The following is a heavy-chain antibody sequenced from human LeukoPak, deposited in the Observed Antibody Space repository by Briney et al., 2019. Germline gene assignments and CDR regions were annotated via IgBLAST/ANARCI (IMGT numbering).Heavy chain of an antibody. CDR2: ISAYNGKT. CDR3: ARNGITGTPDAYDI. CDR1: GYTFTSYG. J-gene: IGHJ3*02. Sequence: GASVKVSCKASGYTFTSYGISWVRQAPGQGLEWMGWISAYNGKTSYAQKLQGRVTMTTDTSTTTAYMELRSLRSDDTAVYYCARNGITGTPDAYDIWGLGTMVTVSS. D-gene: IGHD1-20*01. V-gene: IGHV1-18*01.